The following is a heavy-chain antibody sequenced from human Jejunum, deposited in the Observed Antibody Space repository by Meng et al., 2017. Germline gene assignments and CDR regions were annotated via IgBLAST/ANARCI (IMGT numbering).Heavy chain of an antibody. Sequence: GGYLRLSCAASGFTFSDYLMHWVRQAPGKGLVWVSRINSDGSRTVYADSVRGRFTSSRDNAKNTLYLLINSLRVEDTAVYYCALERREKMFDFWGQG. CDR1: GFTFSDYL. CDR3: ALERREKMFDF. D-gene: IGHD1-1*01. J-gene: IGHJ4*02. CDR2: INSDGSRT. V-gene: IGHV3-74*01.